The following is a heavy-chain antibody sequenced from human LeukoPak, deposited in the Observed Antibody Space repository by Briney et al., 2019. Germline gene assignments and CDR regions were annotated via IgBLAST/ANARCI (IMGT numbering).Heavy chain of an antibody. V-gene: IGHV3-30*02. D-gene: IGHD1-7*01. J-gene: IGHJ4*02. Sequence: PGGSLRLSCAASGFTFSSYGMHWVRQAPGKGLEWVAFIRYDGSNKYYADSVKGRFTISRDNSKNTLYLQMNSLRAEDTAVYYCAKDPDRPLELVRLYYFDYWGQGTLVTVSS. CDR3: AKDPDRPLELVRLYYFDY. CDR1: GFTFSSYG. CDR2: IRYDGSNK.